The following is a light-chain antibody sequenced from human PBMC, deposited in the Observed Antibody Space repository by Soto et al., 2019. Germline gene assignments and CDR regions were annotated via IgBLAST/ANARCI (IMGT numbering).Light chain of an antibody. Sequence: DIVMTQSPDSLAVSLGERATINCKSSQSVLYSSNNKNYLVWYQQKPGQPPKLLIYWASTRESGVPDRFSGSGSGTDFTLTISSLQAEDVAVYYCQHYYSTPRTFGGGTKVEIK. CDR2: WAS. J-gene: IGKJ4*01. CDR3: QHYYSTPRT. V-gene: IGKV4-1*01. CDR1: QSVLYSSNNKNY.